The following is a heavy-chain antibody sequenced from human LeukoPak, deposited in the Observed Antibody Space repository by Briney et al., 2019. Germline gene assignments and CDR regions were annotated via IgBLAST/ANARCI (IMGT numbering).Heavy chain of an antibody. V-gene: IGHV4-34*01. J-gene: IGHJ1*01. CDR2: INHSGST. Sequence: SETLSLTCAVSGGSFSGYYWNWIRQPPGKGLEWIGEINHSGSTNYNPSLKSRVTISVDTSKNHFSLKLSSVTAADTAVYYCARGYSSSSVWHWGQGTLVTVSS. D-gene: IGHD6-6*01. CDR3: ARGYSSSSVWH. CDR1: GGSFSGYY.